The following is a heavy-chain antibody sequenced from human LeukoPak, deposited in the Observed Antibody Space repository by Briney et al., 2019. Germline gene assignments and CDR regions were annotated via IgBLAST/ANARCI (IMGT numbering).Heavy chain of an antibody. CDR2: INHSGST. J-gene: IGHJ4*02. CDR1: GGSFSGYY. CDR3: ARDMITFGGVIAK. D-gene: IGHD3-16*02. V-gene: IGHV4-34*01. Sequence: SETLSLTCAVYGGSFSGYYWSWIRQPPGKGLEWIGEINHSGSTNYNPSLKSRVTISVDTSKNQFSLKLSSVTAADTAVYYCARDMITFGGVIAKGGQGTLVTVSS.